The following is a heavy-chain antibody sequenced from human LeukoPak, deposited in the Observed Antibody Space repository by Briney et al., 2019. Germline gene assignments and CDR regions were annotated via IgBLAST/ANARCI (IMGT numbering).Heavy chain of an antibody. CDR1: GGTFSSYA. CDR3: AREGGDIVLMVYSFDY. Sequence: GASVKVSCKASGGTFSSYAISWVRQAPGQGLEWMGRITPILGIANYAQKFQGRVTITADKSTSTAYMELSSLRSEDTAVYYCAREGGDIVLMVYSFDYWGQGTLVTVSS. CDR2: ITPILGIA. V-gene: IGHV1-69*04. D-gene: IGHD2-8*01. J-gene: IGHJ4*02.